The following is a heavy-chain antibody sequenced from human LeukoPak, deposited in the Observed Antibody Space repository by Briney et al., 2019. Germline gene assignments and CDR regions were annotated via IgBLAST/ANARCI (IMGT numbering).Heavy chain of an antibody. V-gene: IGHV3-74*01. D-gene: IGHD4-23*01. CDR3: LTIVETPIDAFDI. J-gene: IGHJ3*02. CDR2: INPDDKST. CDR1: GFTFSKYW. Sequence: GGSLRLSCAASGFTFSKYWLHWVRQPPGRGLVWLARINPDDKSTSYADSVKGRFAISIDDAKETLFLQMNSLTAEDTAVYYCLTIVETPIDAFDIWGQGAMVTVSS.